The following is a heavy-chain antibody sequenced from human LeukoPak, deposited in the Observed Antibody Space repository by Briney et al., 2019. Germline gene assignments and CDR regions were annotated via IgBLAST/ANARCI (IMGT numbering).Heavy chain of an antibody. CDR1: GGSINSYY. D-gene: IGHD1-1*01. CDR2: IYYSGSA. J-gene: IGHJ4*02. V-gene: IGHV4-59*01. CDR3: ARGEYSGSD. Sequence: SETLSLTCVVSGGSINSYYWSWIRQPPGKGLEWIGYIYYSGSANYNPSLKSRVTISVDTSKNQFALKLSSVTAADTAVYCCARGEYSGSDWGQGTLVTVSS.